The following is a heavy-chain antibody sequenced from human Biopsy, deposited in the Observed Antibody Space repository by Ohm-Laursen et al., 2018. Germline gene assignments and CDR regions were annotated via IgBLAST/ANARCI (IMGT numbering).Heavy chain of an antibody. Sequence: SLRLSCAASGFTFSSYAMNWVRQAPGKGLEWVSGIRRNSAIIDYADSVRGRFTISRDNARRFLFLQMNNLKSEDTAFYYCARERGGAGLGRAVWAQGPPVTVS. CDR2: IRRNSAII. CDR1: GFTFSSYA. J-gene: IGHJ6*02. CDR3: ARERGGAGLGRAV. V-gene: IGHV3-9*01. D-gene: IGHD3-16*01.